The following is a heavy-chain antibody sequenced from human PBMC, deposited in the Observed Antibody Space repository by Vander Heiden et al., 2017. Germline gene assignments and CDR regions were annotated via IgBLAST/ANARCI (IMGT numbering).Heavy chain of an antibody. J-gene: IGHJ6*02. Sequence: QVQLQESGPGLVKPSETLSLPCAVSGYSISSGYYWGWIRQPPGKGLEWIGSIYHSGSTYYNPSLKSRVTISVDTSKNQFSLKLSSVTAADTAVYYCAGTTAGYYYYGMDVWGQGTTVTVSS. V-gene: IGHV4-38-2*01. D-gene: IGHD2-2*01. CDR2: IYHSGST. CDR3: AGTTAGYYYYGMDV. CDR1: GYSISSGYY.